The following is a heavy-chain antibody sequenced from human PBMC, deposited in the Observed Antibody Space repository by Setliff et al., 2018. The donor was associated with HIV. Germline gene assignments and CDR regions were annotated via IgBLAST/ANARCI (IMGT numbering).Heavy chain of an antibody. CDR2: IYFTGSR. J-gene: IGHJ3*01. CDR3: ARVQMAYAAFDV. D-gene: IGHD4-17*01. Sequence: PSETLSLTCTVSGGSISTYYWSWIRQPPGKGLEWNGSIYFTGSRDNNPSLKSRVTLSVDTSKHQFSLKLSSVTAADTAVYYCARVQMAYAAFDVWGQGTMVTVSS. V-gene: IGHV4-59*01. CDR1: GGSISTYY.